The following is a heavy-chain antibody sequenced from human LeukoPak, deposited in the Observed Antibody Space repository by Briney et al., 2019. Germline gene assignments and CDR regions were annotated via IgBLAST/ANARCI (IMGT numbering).Heavy chain of an antibody. CDR3: VRSSGWPAY. Sequence: GGSLRLSCAASGFTFSSYWMHWVRQAPGKGLVWVSRISSDGNIIYADSVKGRFTISRDSAKNTLYLQMNSLRVEDTAVYYCVRSSGWPAYWGQGTLVTVSS. CDR2: ISSDGNI. V-gene: IGHV3-74*01. J-gene: IGHJ4*02. CDR1: GFTFSSYW. D-gene: IGHD6-19*01.